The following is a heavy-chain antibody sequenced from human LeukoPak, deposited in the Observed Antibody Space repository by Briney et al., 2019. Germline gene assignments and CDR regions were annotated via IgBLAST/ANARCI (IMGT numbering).Heavy chain of an antibody. D-gene: IGHD6-19*01. CDR2: VNPDNGKT. J-gene: IGHJ4*02. V-gene: IGHV1-8*01. CDR3: ARGVAGGDF. CDR1: GYTFTSFE. Sequence: ASVKVSCKASGYTFTSFEINWVRQSTGQGLEWMGWVNPDNGKTAYALKFQDRLIMTTNISLSTVYMELASLKSEDTAVYYCARGVAGGDFWGQGTLVTVSS.